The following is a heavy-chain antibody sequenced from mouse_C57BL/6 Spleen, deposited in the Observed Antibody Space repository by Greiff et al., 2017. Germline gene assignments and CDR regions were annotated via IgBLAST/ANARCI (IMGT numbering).Heavy chain of an antibody. V-gene: IGHV1-55*01. CDR2: IYPGSGST. D-gene: IGHD1-1*01. CDR3: ARYPGSSFYAMDY. J-gene: IGHJ4*01. Sequence: VQLQQPGAELVKPGASVKMSCKASGYTFTSYWITWVKQRPGQGLEWIGDIYPGSGSTNYNEKFKGKATLTVDTSSSTAYMQLSSLTSEDSAVYYCARYPGSSFYAMDYWGQGTSVTVSS. CDR1: GYTFTSYW.